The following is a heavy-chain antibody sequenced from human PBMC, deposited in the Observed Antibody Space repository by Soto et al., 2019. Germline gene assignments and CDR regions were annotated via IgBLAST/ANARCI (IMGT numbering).Heavy chain of an antibody. J-gene: IGHJ6*02. V-gene: IGHV5-51*01. Sequence: GESLKISCKGSGYSFTSYRIGWVRQMPGKGLEWMWIIYPGDSDTRYSPSFQGQVTISADKSISTAYLQWSSRKASDTAMYYCARLLQLGITTGGGMDVWARGSTDPGSS. D-gene: IGHD7-27*01. CDR1: GYSFTSYR. CDR2: IYPGDSDT. CDR3: ARLLQLGITTGGGMDV.